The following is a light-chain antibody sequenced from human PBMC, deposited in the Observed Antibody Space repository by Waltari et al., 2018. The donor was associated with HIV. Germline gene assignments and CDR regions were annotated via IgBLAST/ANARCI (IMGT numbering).Light chain of an antibody. J-gene: IGLJ3*02. CDR3: SSLTNSATLSVL. V-gene: IGLV2-14*01. CDR1: NSHIGYYNS. CDR2: EVS. Sequence: QFALTQPASVSGSPGQSITVSCTGTNSHIGYYNSVPWYQQHPGKAPKLIIYEVSNRPSGVSNRFSGSKSGNTASLTISGLQAEDEADYFCSSLTNSATLSVLFGGGTKLTVL.